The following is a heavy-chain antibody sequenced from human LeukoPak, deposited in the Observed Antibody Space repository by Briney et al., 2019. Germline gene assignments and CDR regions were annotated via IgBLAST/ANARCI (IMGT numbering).Heavy chain of an antibody. CDR1: GGSISSGGYY. CDR2: IHHTGAS. V-gene: IGHV4-61*03. J-gene: IGHJ3*01. Sequence: SQTLSLTCTVSGGSISSGGYYWSWIRQPPGKGLEWIGNIHHTGASNYNPALKSRLTISLDTSRNDFSLKVNSVTAADTAIYYCARVRGGSTICNDGGCYPTSPFELWGQGTMVTVSS. CDR3: ARVRGGSTICNDGGCYPTSPFEL. D-gene: IGHD2-15*01.